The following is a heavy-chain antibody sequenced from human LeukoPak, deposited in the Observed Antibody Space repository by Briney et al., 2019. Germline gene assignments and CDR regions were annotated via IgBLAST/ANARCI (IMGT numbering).Heavy chain of an antibody. CDR1: GFTFSSYG. D-gene: IGHD5-24*01. V-gene: IGHV3-30*02. Sequence: PGGSLRLSCAASGFTFSSYGMHWVRQAPGKGLEWVAFIRYDGSNKYYADSVKGRITISRDNSKNTLYLQMNSLRAEDTAVYYCAKDIGPGYKSDYWGQGTLVAVSS. J-gene: IGHJ4*02. CDR3: AKDIGPGYKSDY. CDR2: IRYDGSNK.